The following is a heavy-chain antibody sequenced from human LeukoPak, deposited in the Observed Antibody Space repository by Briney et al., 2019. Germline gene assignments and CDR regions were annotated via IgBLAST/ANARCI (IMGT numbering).Heavy chain of an antibody. V-gene: IGHV4-4*02. D-gene: IGHD4-17*01. J-gene: IGHJ4*02. Sequence: SETLSLTCAVSGGSISSSNWWSWVRQPPGKGLEWIGEIYHSGSTNYNPSLKSRVTISVDKSKNQFSLKLSSVTAADTAVYYCARGNRLFIHDYGDYEDQTNFDYWGQGTLVTVSS. CDR2: IYHSGST. CDR3: ARGNRLFIHDYGDYEDQTNFDY. CDR1: GGSISSSNW.